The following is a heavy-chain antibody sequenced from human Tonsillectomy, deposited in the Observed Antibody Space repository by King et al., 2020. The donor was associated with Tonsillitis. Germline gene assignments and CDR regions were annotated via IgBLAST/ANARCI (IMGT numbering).Heavy chain of an antibody. J-gene: IGHJ5*02. V-gene: IGHV4-34*01. CDR1: GGSFSGYY. Sequence: VQLQQWGAGLLKPSETLSLTCAVYGGSFSGYYWSWIRQPPGKGLEWIGEINHSGSTNYNPSLKSRVTISVDTSKNQFSLKLSSVTAADTAVYYCAPGGYYYGLGSYYLWGQGTLVTVSS. CDR3: APGGYYYGLGSYYL. CDR2: INHSGST. D-gene: IGHD3-10*01.